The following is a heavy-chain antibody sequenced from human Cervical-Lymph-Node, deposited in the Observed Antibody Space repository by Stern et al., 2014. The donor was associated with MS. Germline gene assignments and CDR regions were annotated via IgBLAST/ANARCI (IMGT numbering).Heavy chain of an antibody. V-gene: IGHV3-33*01. D-gene: IGHD1-7*01. J-gene: IGHJ4*02. CDR3: ARGNWNYEGMGY. CDR2: IWNDGNKK. CDR1: GFTFSNYG. Sequence: VQLLESGGGLVQPGRSLRLSCAASGFTFSNYGMHWVRQAPGKGLEWLAVIWNDGNKKYYADSVKGRFTISRDNSKNTLFLQMSSLTAEDTALYYCARGNWNYEGMGYWGQGTLVTVSS.